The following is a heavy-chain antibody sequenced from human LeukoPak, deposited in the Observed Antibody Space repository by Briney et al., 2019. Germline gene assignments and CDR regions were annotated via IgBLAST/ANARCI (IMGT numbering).Heavy chain of an antibody. V-gene: IGHV3-7*01. CDR1: GFTFSSYW. CDR3: ARDASALY. D-gene: IGHD6-19*01. CDR2: IKPDGSEK. J-gene: IGHJ4*02. Sequence: GGSLRLSCAASGFTFSSYWMSWVRQAPGKGLEWVANIKPDGSEKYYLDSVKGRFTISRDNARDSLYLQMNSLRDDDTSVYFCARDASALYWGRGTLVTVSS.